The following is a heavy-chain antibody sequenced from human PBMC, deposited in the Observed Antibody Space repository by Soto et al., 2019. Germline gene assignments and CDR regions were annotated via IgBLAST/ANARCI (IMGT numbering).Heavy chain of an antibody. CDR1: GFTFSNAW. V-gene: IGHV3-15*01. CDR2: IKSKTDGGTT. CDR3: TTDLIVGATYSDY. Sequence: VGSLRLSCAASGFTFSNAWMSWVRQAPGKGLEWVGRIKSKTDGGTTDYAAPVKGRFTISRDDSKNTLYLQMNSLKTEDTAVYYCTTDLIVGATYSDYWGQGTLVTVSS. J-gene: IGHJ4*02. D-gene: IGHD1-26*01.